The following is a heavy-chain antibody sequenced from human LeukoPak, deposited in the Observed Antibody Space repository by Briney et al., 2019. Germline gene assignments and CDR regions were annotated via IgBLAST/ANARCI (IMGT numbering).Heavy chain of an antibody. CDR3: ARSVSSGWYDTAFDI. D-gene: IGHD6-19*01. V-gene: IGHV5-51*01. CDR1: GYSFTSYW. J-gene: IGHJ3*02. CDR2: IYPGDSDT. Sequence: GESLRISCQGSGYSFTSYWIGWVRQMPGKGLEWMGIIYPGDSDTRYSPSFQGQVTISADKSISTAYLQWSSLKASDTAMYYCARSVSSGWYDTAFDIWGQGTMVTVSS.